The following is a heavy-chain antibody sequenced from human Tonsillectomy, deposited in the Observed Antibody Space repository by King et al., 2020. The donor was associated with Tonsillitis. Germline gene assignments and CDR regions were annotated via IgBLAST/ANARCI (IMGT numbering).Heavy chain of an antibody. CDR3: ARDSGYSSSWYLPYYYYYGMDV. CDR1: GFTFSDYY. V-gene: IGHV3-11*06. J-gene: IGHJ6*02. CDR2: ISSSSSYT. D-gene: IGHD6-13*01. Sequence: VQLVESGGGLVKPGGSLRLSCVASGFTFSDYYMSWIRQAPGKGLEWVSYISSSSSYTNYADSVKGRFTISRDNAKNSLYLQMNSLRAEDTAVYYCARDSGYSSSWYLPYYYYYGMDVWGQGTTVTVSS.